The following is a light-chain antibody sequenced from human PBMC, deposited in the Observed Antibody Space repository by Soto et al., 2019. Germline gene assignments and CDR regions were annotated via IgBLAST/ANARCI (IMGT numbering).Light chain of an antibody. CDR1: QSISSY. Sequence: DIQMTQSPSSLSASVGDRVTITCRASQSISSYLNWYQQKPGKAPNLLIYAASSLQSGVPSKFIGSGSGTDVTVTISSLEPEDFATDYCQQSYSSPCTFGPGTKVDIK. CDR2: AAS. CDR3: QQSYSSPCT. J-gene: IGKJ3*01. V-gene: IGKV1-39*01.